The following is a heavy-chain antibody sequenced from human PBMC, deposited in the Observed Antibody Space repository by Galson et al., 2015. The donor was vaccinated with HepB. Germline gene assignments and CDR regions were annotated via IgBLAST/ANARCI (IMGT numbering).Heavy chain of an antibody. J-gene: IGHJ4*02. D-gene: IGHD6-19*01. CDR1: GFTFSSYG. CDR3: AKVASSGWYFGLAVIEAADY. Sequence: SLRLSCAASGFTFSSYGMHWVRQAPGKGLEWVAVISYDGSNKYYADSVKGRFTISRDNSKNTLYLQMNSLRAEDTAVYYCAKVASSGWYFGLAVIEAADYWGQGTLVTVSS. V-gene: IGHV3-30*18. CDR2: ISYDGSNK.